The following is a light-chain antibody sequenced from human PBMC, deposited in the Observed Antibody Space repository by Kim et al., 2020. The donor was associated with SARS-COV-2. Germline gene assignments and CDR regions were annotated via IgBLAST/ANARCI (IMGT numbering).Light chain of an antibody. CDR2: YVT. CDR1: SSNVAGNTY. V-gene: IGLV2-11*01. CDR3: CSYAGSYKA. Sequence: QSALTQPRSVSGSLGQSVTISCTGISSNVAGNTYVSWFQQHPGRAPKLIMFYVTNRPSGVPDRFSGSKSGNTASLTISGLQAEDEADYFCCSYAGSYKAFGEGTKVTVL. J-gene: IGLJ3*02.